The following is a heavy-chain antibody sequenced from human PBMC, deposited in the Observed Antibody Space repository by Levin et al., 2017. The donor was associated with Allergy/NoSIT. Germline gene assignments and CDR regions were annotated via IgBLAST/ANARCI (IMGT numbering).Heavy chain of an antibody. CDR1: GGSIGSYY. CDR3: ARDNYFDSSGSYRLDY. V-gene: IGHV4-59*01. D-gene: IGHD3-22*01. J-gene: IGHJ4*02. CDR2: VFNTGTT. Sequence: GSLRLSCTVSGGSIGSYYWNWIRQAPGKGLEWIGYVFNTGTTYYSPSLKSRVTISVDTSKNQFSLKLTSVTAADTAIYYCARDNYFDSSGSYRLDYWGQGTLVTVSS.